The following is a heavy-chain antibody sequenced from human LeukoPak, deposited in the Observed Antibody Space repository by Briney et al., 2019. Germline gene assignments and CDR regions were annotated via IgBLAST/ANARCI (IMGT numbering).Heavy chain of an antibody. V-gene: IGHV1-58*02. D-gene: IGHD5-18*01. CDR3: AASRRRDGYSPLDY. CDR1: GFTFTSSA. CDR2: IVVGGGNT. Sequence: EASVKVSCKASGFTFTSSAMQWVRQARGQRLEWIGWIVVGGGNTNYAQKFQERVTITRDMSTSTAYMELSSLRSEDTAVYYCAASRRRDGYSPLDYWGQGTLVTVSS. J-gene: IGHJ4*02.